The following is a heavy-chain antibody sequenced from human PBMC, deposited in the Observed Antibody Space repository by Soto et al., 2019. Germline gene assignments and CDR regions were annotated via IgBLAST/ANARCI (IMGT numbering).Heavy chain of an antibody. D-gene: IGHD6-19*01. Sequence: GGSLRLSCVASGFTFSSYDMYWVRQAPGKGLQWVTVISYDGSKKYYADSVKGRFTISRDNSKNTLYLQMNSLTAEDTAVYFCAKVSRYSSGRHYSYYYGMDVWGQGTTVTVSS. CDR3: AKVSRYSSGRHYSYYYGMDV. J-gene: IGHJ6*02. V-gene: IGHV3-30*18. CDR2: ISYDGSKK. CDR1: GFTFSSYD.